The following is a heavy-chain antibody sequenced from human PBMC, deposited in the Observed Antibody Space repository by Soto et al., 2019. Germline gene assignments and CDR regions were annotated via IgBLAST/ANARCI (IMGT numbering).Heavy chain of an antibody. CDR1: GFTFSSYW. D-gene: IGHD2-21*02. Sequence: GGSLRLSCAASGFTFSSYWMSWVRQAPGKGLEWVANIKQDGSEKYYADSVKGRFTISRDNAKNSLYLQMNSLRDEDTAVYYCARAPSGGDRRMDVWGQGTTVTVSS. J-gene: IGHJ6*02. CDR2: IKQDGSEK. V-gene: IGHV3-7*01. CDR3: ARAPSGGDRRMDV.